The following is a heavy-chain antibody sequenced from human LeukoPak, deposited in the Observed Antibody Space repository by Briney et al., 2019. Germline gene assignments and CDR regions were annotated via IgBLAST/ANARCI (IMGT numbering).Heavy chain of an antibody. CDR3: ARRRGNWAFDI. V-gene: IGHV4-59*08. CDR2: IYYSGST. CDR1: GGSISSYY. J-gene: IGHJ3*02. D-gene: IGHD1-1*01. Sequence: PSETLSLTCTVSGGSISSYYWSWIRQPPGKGRAWIGYIYYSGSTNYNPSLKSRVTISVDTSKNQFSLKLSSVTAADTAVYYCARRRGNWAFDIWGQGTMVTVSS.